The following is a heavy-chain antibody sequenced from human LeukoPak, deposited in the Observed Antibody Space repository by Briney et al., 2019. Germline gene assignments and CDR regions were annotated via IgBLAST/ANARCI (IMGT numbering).Heavy chain of an antibody. J-gene: IGHJ6*02. CDR2: IYYSGST. V-gene: IGHV4-59*01. D-gene: IGHD6-13*01. CDR1: GGSISSYY. Sequence: SETLSLTCTVSGGSISSYYWSWIRQPPGKGLEWIGYIYYSGSTNYNPSLKSRVTISVDTSKNQFSLKLSSVTAADTAVYYCARGKRYSSSWYRYGMDVWGQGTTVTVSS. CDR3: ARGKRYSSSWYRYGMDV.